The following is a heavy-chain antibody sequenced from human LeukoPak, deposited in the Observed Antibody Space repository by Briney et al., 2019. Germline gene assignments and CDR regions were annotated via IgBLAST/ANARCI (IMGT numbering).Heavy chain of an antibody. D-gene: IGHD3-10*01. J-gene: IGHJ5*02. CDR1: GGSISSYY. V-gene: IGHV4-59*12. Sequence: SETLSLTCTVSGGSISSYYWSWIRQPPGKGLEWIGYIYYSGSTNYNPSLKSRVTISVDTSKNQFSLKLSSVTAADTAVYYCARVLLWFGDPAWFDPWGQGTLVTVSS. CDR2: IYYSGST. CDR3: ARVLLWFGDPAWFDP.